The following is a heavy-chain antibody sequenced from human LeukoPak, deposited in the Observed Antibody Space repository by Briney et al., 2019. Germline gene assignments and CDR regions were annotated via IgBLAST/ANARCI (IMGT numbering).Heavy chain of an antibody. J-gene: IGHJ4*02. D-gene: IGHD3-10*01. CDR1: GFTFNNYV. V-gene: IGHV3-30*03. Sequence: GGSLRLSCAASGFTFNNYVLHWVRQAPGKGLEWVAFISFDGNSTYYVDSVKGRFTISRDNSKDTLFLQMNSLRAEDTAMYYCARDRVSMFRGVGYWGQGTLVTVSS. CDR3: ARDRVSMFRGVGY. CDR2: ISFDGNST.